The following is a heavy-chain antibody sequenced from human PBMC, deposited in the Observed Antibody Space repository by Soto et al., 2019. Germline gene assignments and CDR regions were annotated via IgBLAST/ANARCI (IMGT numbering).Heavy chain of an antibody. CDR1: GFTFTSSA. D-gene: IGHD2-2*01. J-gene: IGHJ6*02. CDR2: IVVGSGNT. CDR3: AAETGIVVVPAAYGMDV. Sequence: QMQLVQSGPEVKKPGTSVKVSCKASGFTFTSSAVQWVRQARGQRLEWIGWIVVGSGNTNYAQKFQERVTITRDMSTSTAYMGLSSLRSEDTAVYYCAAETGIVVVPAAYGMDVWGQGTTVTVSS. V-gene: IGHV1-58*01.